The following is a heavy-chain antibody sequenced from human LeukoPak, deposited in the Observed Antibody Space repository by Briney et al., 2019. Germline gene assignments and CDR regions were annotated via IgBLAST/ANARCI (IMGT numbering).Heavy chain of an antibody. CDR3: IYYGSGSYYKYYFDY. CDR1: GFTLSSYW. V-gene: IGHV3-74*01. J-gene: IGHJ4*02. Sequence: GGSLRLSCAASGFTLSSYWMYWVRQAPGKGLVWVSRINSDGSTTSYADSVKGRFTISRDNAKNTLYLQMNSLRAEDTAVYYCIYYGSGSYYKYYFDYWGQGTLVTVSS. D-gene: IGHD3-10*01. CDR2: INSDGSTT.